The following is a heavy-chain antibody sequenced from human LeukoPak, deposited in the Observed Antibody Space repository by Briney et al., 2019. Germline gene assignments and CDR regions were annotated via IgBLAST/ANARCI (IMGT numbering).Heavy chain of an antibody. Sequence: SGTLSLTCTVSGGSISPYYWSWIRQPPGKGLEWIGYVYYSGTTNYNPSLKSRVTISVDTSKKQISLKLSSVTAADTAVYYCARNYGSGSYYSYYYMDVWGKGTTVTVSS. J-gene: IGHJ6*03. CDR3: ARNYGSGSYYSYYYMDV. V-gene: IGHV4-59*01. D-gene: IGHD3-10*01. CDR1: GGSISPYY. CDR2: VYYSGTT.